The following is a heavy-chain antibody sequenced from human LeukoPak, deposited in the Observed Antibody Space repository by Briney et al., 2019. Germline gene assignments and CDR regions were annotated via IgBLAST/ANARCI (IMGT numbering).Heavy chain of an antibody. CDR2: ISGSGGST. V-gene: IGHV3-23*01. CDR3: AKEVGHCSSGSCNYYFDY. CDR1: GFTFSSYG. J-gene: IGHJ4*02. D-gene: IGHD2-15*01. Sequence: GGSLRLSCAASGFTFSSYGMSWVRQAPGKGLEWVSAISGSGGSTYYADSVKGRFTISRDNSKNTLYLQMNSLRAEDTAVYYCAKEVGHCSSGSCNYYFDYWGQGTLVTVSS.